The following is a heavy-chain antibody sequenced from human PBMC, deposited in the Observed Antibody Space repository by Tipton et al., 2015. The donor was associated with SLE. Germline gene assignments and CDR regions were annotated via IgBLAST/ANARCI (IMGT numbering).Heavy chain of an antibody. Sequence: SLRLSCAASGFTFSDYYMSWIRQAPGKGLEWVSYISSSSSYTQYADSVKGRFTISRDNAKNSLYLQMNSLRAEDTAVYYCARDKGDYVWGSYRPDAFDIWGQGTMVTVSS. D-gene: IGHD3-16*02. J-gene: IGHJ3*02. CDR3: ARDKGDYVWGSYRPDAFDI. CDR2: ISSSSSYT. CDR1: GFTFSDYY. V-gene: IGHV3-11*05.